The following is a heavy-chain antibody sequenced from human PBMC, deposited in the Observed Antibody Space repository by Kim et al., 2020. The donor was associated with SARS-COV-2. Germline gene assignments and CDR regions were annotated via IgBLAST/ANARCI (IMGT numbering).Heavy chain of an antibody. CDR2: IYYSGST. CDR3: ARRSLLGFDP. CDR1: GGSISSSSYY. V-gene: IGHV4-39*01. J-gene: IGHJ5*02. Sequence: SETLSLTCTVSGGSISSSSYYWGWIRQPPGKGLEWIGTIYYSGSTYYNPSLKSRVTISVDTSKNQFSLKLSSVTAADTAVYYCARRSLLGFDPWGQGTL. D-gene: IGHD3-16*02.